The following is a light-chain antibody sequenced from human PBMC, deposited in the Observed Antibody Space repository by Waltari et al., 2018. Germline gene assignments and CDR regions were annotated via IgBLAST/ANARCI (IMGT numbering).Light chain of an antibody. CDR3: SSYAAYNTVI. CDR2: GVN. CDR1: SGDVGNYNL. J-gene: IGLJ2*01. Sequence: QSTLTQPASVSGSLGQSITISCIGTSGDVGNYNLVSWYQQHPGKAPKFMIYGVNKRPSGVSNRCSGSKSGNTASLTISGLQGEDEAIYFCSSYAAYNTVIFGGGTKVTVL. V-gene: IGLV2-23*02.